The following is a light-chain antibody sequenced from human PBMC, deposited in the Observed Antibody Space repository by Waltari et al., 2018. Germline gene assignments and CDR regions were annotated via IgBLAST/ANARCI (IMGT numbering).Light chain of an antibody. Sequence: EIVLTQSPDFQSVTPKEKVTITCRASQSIGTSVHWYQQKPDQSPKLIIKYASQSISGVPSRFSCSGSGTGFTLSINSLEAEDAAVYYCHQSNGLPRTFGQGTKVEIK. CDR3: HQSNGLPRT. V-gene: IGKV6D-21*02. CDR2: YAS. J-gene: IGKJ1*01. CDR1: QSIGTS.